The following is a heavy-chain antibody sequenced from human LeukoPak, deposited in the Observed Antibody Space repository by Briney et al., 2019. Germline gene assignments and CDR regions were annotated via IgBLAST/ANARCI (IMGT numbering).Heavy chain of an antibody. V-gene: IGHV3-48*03. Sequence: GGSLRLSCAASGFTFSSYEMNWVRQAPGKGLEWVSYISSSGSTIYYADSVKGRFTISRDNSKNTLYLQMNSLRPEDTAVYYCAKGHLGFGELEPDYWGQGTLVTVSS. D-gene: IGHD3-10*01. CDR3: AKGHLGFGELEPDY. CDR1: GFTFSSYE. J-gene: IGHJ4*02. CDR2: ISSSGSTI.